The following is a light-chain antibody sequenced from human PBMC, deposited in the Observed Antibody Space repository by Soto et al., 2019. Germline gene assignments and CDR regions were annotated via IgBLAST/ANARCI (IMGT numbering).Light chain of an antibody. CDR2: PAS. Sequence: DIQMTRSPSSLSASVGDRVAITCRASERISSWLPXYQQKPGKAPKLLIYPASSLQRGGPSRLSGSGSGTDFTLTISSLQPEYFANYYCQQAKSVPSTFGQGTRLEI. J-gene: IGKJ5*01. CDR1: ERISSW. V-gene: IGKV1-12*01. CDR3: QQAKSVPST.